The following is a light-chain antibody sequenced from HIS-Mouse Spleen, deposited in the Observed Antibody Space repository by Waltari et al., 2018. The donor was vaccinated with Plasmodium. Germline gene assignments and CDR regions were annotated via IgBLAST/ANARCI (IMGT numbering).Light chain of an antibody. CDR3: QVWDSSSDHVV. Sequence: SYVLTQPPSVSVAPGQTARITWGGTQIGRKVGKGYQQKPGQAPVLVVYDDSDRPSGIPERFSGSNSGNTATLTISRVEAGDEADYYCQVWDSSSDHVVFGGGTKLTVL. CDR2: DDS. J-gene: IGLJ2*01. CDR1: QIGRKV. V-gene: IGLV3-21*02.